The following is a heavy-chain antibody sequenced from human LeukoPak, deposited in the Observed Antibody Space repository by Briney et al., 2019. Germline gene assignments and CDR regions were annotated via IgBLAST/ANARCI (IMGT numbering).Heavy chain of an antibody. CDR1: GDSFSSNSVT. D-gene: IGHD3-10*01. Sequence: SQTLSLTCAISGDSFSSNSVTWNWIRQSPSRGLEWLRRTYYRSKWYNDYAVSVKSRITINADTSKNQFSLQLNSVTPEDTAVYYCTRRRGSGSYYFDYWGQGTLVTVSS. CDR2: TYYRSKWYN. V-gene: IGHV6-1*01. CDR3: TRRRGSGSYYFDY. J-gene: IGHJ4*02.